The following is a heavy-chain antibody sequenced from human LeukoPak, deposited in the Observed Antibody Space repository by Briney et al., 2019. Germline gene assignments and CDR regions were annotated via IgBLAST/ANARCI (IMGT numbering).Heavy chain of an antibody. J-gene: IGHJ4*02. CDR3: ARVPHYYFGYGYFDY. Sequence: PETLSLTCVVYGGSFSGYYWSWIRQPPGKGLEWIGEIDQSGTTNYNPSLKSRVSISVDTSKKQFSLTLTSMTAADTAVYYCARVPHYYFGYGYFDYWGQGTLVTVSS. D-gene: IGHD3-10*01. CDR2: IDQSGTT. V-gene: IGHV4-34*01. CDR1: GGSFSGYY.